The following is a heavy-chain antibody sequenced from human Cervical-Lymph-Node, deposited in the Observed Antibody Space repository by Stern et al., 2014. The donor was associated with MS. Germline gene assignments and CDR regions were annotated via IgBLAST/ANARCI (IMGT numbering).Heavy chain of an antibody. V-gene: IGHV3-23*04. CDR1: GFTFSNYA. Sequence: EVQLVESGGGLVQPGGSLRLSCAASGFTFSNYAMNWVRQAPGKGLEWLSGISGSGASTFYADAVKGRFTISRDSPKNTLYLQMNSLRAEDTAVYYCAKDSEVVAVDYLDYWGQGILVTVSS. J-gene: IGHJ4*02. CDR3: AKDSEVVAVDYLDY. CDR2: ISGSGAST. D-gene: IGHD3-22*01.